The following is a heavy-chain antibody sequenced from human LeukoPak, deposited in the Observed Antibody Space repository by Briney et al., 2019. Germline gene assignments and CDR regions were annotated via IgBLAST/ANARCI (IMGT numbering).Heavy chain of an antibody. Sequence: PGGSLRLSCAASGFTVSSNYMSWVRQAPGKGLEWVSVIYSGGSTYYADYVKGRFTISRDNSKNTLYLQMNSLRAEDTAVYYCAKDARRTFGLSSGLYRGSYYFDYWGQGTLVTVSS. CDR1: GFTVSSNY. CDR3: AKDARRTFGLSSGLYRGSYYFDY. D-gene: IGHD6-19*01. CDR2: IYSGGST. V-gene: IGHV3-66*02. J-gene: IGHJ4*02.